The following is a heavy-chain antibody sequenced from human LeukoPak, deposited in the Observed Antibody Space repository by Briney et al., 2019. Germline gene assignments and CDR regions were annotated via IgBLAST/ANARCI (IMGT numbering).Heavy chain of an antibody. V-gene: IGHV3-53*01. CDR3: ARAGYNYAYQ. D-gene: IGHD5-18*01. CDR1: GFNFETHA. Sequence: GGSLRLXCSASGFNFETHAMHWVRQAPGKGLEWVSVIYSGGSTYYADSVKGRFTISRDNSKNTLYLQMNSLRAEDTAVYYCARAGYNYAYQWGQGTLVTVSS. J-gene: IGHJ4*02. CDR2: IYSGGST.